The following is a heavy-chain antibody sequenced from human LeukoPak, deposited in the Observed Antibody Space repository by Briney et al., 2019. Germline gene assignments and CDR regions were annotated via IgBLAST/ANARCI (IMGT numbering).Heavy chain of an antibody. Sequence: GGSLRLSCAASGFTLSSNYMSWVRQAPGKGLEGVSVIYSGGSTYYTDSVKGGFTISRDNSTTTLYLQMNSLRAEYTAVYYCARVTSFYDSSGYTSVGFDPWGQGTLVTVSS. J-gene: IGHJ5*02. CDR2: IYSGGST. CDR1: GFTLSSNY. D-gene: IGHD3-22*01. V-gene: IGHV3-53*01. CDR3: ARVTSFYDSSGYTSVGFDP.